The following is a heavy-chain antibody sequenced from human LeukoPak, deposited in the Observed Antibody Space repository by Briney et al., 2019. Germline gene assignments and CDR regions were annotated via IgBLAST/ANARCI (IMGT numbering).Heavy chain of an antibody. J-gene: IGHJ4*02. CDR1: GYTFTSYY. V-gene: IGHV1-8*01. D-gene: IGHD1-1*01. CDR2: MSPNSGNT. CDR3: ARGNWNDDYYFDY. Sequence: EASVKVSCKASGYTFTSYYINWVRQATGQGLEWMGMMSPNSGNTSYAQKFQGRVTMTRNTSISTAYMELSSLSSEDTAVYYCARGNWNDDYYFDYWGQGTLVTVSS.